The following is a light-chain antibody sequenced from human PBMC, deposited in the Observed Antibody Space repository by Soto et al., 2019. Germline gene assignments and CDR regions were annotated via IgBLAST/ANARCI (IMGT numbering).Light chain of an antibody. CDR1: QSVSSSY. J-gene: IGKJ5*01. Sequence: IVLTQSPGTLSLSPGERATPSCSASQSVSSSYLAWYQQKPGQAPRLLIYGASTRATGVPARFSGSGSGTEFTLTISNLEPEDFALYHCQQYGSASITFGQGTRLEIK. CDR3: QQYGSASIT. V-gene: IGKV3-20*01. CDR2: GAS.